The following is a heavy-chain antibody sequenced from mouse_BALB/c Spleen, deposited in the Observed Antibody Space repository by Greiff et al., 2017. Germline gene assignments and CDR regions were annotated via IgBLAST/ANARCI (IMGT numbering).Heavy chain of an antibody. D-gene: IGHD1-1*01. CDR1: GFTFTDYY. V-gene: IGHV7-3*02. CDR2: IRNKANGYTT. Sequence: EVMLVESGGGLVQPGGSLRLSCATSGFTFTDYYMSWVRQPPGKALEWLGFIRNKANGYTTEYSASVKGRFTISRDNSQSILYLQMNTLRAEDSATYYCARDHGSGAMDYWGQGTSVTVSS. CDR3: ARDHGSGAMDY. J-gene: IGHJ4*01.